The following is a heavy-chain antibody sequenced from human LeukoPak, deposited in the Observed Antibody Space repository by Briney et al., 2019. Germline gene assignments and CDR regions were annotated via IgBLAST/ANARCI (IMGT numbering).Heavy chain of an antibody. J-gene: IGHJ2*01. CDR1: GGTFSSYT. CDR3: ARDPTDYYDSSGYYSDWYFNL. Sequence: GASVKVSCKASGGTFSSYTISWVRQAPGQGLEWMGRTIPILGIANYAQKFQGRVTITADKSTSTAYMELSSLRSEDTAVYYCARDPTDYYDSSGYYSDWYFNLWGRGTLVTVSS. CDR2: TIPILGIA. D-gene: IGHD3-22*01. V-gene: IGHV1-69*04.